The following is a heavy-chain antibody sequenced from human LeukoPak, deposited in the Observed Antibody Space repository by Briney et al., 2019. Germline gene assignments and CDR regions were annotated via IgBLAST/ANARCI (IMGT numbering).Heavy chain of an antibody. Sequence: ASVTVSCKASGYTFTSYGISWVRQAPGQGLEWMGWISAYNGNTNYAQKLQGRVTMTTDTSTSTAYMELRSLRSDDTAVYYCARDLGSNDILTDDYWGQGTVVTVSS. CDR2: ISAYNGNT. CDR3: ARDLGSNDILTDDY. V-gene: IGHV1-18*01. J-gene: IGHJ4*02. CDR1: GYTFTSYG. D-gene: IGHD3-9*01.